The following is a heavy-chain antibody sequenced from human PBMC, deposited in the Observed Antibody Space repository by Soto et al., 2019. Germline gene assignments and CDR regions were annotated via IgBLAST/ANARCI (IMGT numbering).Heavy chain of an antibody. D-gene: IGHD2-8*01. V-gene: IGHV3-11*06. CDR3: ARDLRFSSTNYFDF. CDR1: GFLLTDYY. J-gene: IGHJ4*02. CDR2: IDGSSDYT. Sequence: GGSLTLSCTASGFLLTDYYMSWIRQPPGKGLEWLAYIDGSSDYTNSADSVKGRFTISRDNAKNSVFLQMNNLRADDTAVYYCARDLRFSSTNYFDFWGRGTLVTVSS.